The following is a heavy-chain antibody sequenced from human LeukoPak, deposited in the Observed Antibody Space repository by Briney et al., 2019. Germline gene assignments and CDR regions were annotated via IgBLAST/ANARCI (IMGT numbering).Heavy chain of an antibody. CDR1: GFTLPNYW. J-gene: IGHJ5*02. CDR3: AREYSERALDP. D-gene: IGHD5-12*01. V-gene: IGHV3-74*01. CDR2: INTDGTTT. Sequence: GGSLRFSCAASGFTLPNYWIHWVRQAPGKGLVWVARINTDGTTTTYADSVNGRFTIFRDNVEKMVYLQMNSLGIEDTALYFCAREYSERALDPWGQGTLVTVSS.